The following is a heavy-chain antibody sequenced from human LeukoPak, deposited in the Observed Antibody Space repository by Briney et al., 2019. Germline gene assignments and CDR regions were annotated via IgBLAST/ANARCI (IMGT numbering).Heavy chain of an antibody. CDR3: ARHGDGGPAEYFRH. J-gene: IGHJ1*01. CDR1: GGSISSGIYY. V-gene: IGHV4-39*01. D-gene: IGHD4-23*01. Sequence: PSETLSLTCTVSGGSISSGIYYWAWTRQPPGKGLECIGIIYYRGNTYYNPSLKSRVTLSVDTPKNQFSLNLSSVTAADTAVYYCARHGDGGPAEYFRHWGQGTLVTVSS. CDR2: IYYRGNT.